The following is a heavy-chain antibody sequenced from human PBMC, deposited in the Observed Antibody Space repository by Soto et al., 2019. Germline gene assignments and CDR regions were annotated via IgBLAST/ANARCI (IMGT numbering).Heavy chain of an antibody. CDR3: ARGVQLVPDAFDI. J-gene: IGHJ3*02. Sequence: SVKVSCKASGGTFSSYAISWVRQAPGQGLEWMGGIIPIFGTANYARKFQGRVTITADESTSTAYMELSSLRSEDTAVYYCARGVQLVPDAFDIWGQGTMVTVSS. D-gene: IGHD1-1*01. CDR1: GGTFSSYA. V-gene: IGHV1-69*13. CDR2: IIPIFGTA.